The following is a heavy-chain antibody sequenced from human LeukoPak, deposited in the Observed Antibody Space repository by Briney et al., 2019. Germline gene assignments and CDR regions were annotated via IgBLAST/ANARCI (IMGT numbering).Heavy chain of an antibody. CDR2: IYHSGST. D-gene: IGHD3-9*01. J-gene: IGHJ4*02. Sequence: SETLSLTCAVSGGSISSGGYSWSWTRQPPGKGLEWVGYIYHSGSTYYNPSLKSRVTISVDRSKNQFSLKLSSVTAADMAVYYCARAQIRYFDWLLTGPFDYWGQGTLVTVSS. V-gene: IGHV4-30-2*01. CDR1: GGSISSGGYS. CDR3: ARAQIRYFDWLLTGPFDY.